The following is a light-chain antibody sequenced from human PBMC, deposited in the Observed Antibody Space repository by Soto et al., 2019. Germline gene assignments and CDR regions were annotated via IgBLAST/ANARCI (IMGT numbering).Light chain of an antibody. J-gene: IGKJ1*01. V-gene: IGKV3-11*01. CDR3: QQYNTYWT. CDR2: DAS. CDR1: ESVSTF. Sequence: EIVLTQSPATRSLSPVERATLSCRASESVSTFLAWYQQKPGQAPRLIIYDASNRATGIPARFSGSGSGTEFTLTISSLQPDDFATYYCQQYNTYWTFGKGTKVDIK.